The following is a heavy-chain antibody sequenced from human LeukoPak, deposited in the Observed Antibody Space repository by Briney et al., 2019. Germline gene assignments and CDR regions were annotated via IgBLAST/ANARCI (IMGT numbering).Heavy chain of an antibody. D-gene: IGHD2-2*01. CDR2: IRSKFNSYAT. Sequence: GGSLRLSCAASGFTFSDSAMHWVRQASGKGLEWVGHIRSKFNSYATAYAASVKGRFTISRDDSKNTAYLQINSLKTEDTAVYYCTTLLPTAASFDHWGQGTLVTVSS. V-gene: IGHV3-73*01. CDR3: TTLLPTAASFDH. J-gene: IGHJ4*02. CDR1: GFTFSDSA.